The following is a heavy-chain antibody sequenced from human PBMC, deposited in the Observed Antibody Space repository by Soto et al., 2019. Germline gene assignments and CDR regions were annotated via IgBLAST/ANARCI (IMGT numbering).Heavy chain of an antibody. V-gene: IGHV3-23*01. CDR1: GFTFDTYA. Sequence: GSLILSCAASGFTFDTYAMSWVRQAPGKGLEWVSAISGSGSDTYHADSVKGRFTISRDNSISTLYLQMNSLRTEDTAVYYCAHPRGYGVSDAYDFWGQGAMVTVSS. CDR2: ISGSGSDT. D-gene: IGHD4-17*01. CDR3: AHPRGYGVSDAYDF. J-gene: IGHJ3*01.